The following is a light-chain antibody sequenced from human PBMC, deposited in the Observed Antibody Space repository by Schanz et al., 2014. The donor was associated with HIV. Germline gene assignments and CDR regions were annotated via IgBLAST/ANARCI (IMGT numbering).Light chain of an antibody. CDR2: GVS. J-gene: IGLJ1*01. Sequence: QSVLTQPASVSGSPGQSITISCSGTSSDIGAFDYVSWYQQYPGKAPKLIVYGVSDRPSGLSYRFSGSKSGNTASLAISDLQAADEADYYCSSYADGGTYVFGTGTKLTVL. CDR1: SSDIGAFDY. CDR3: SSYADGGTYV. V-gene: IGLV2-14*03.